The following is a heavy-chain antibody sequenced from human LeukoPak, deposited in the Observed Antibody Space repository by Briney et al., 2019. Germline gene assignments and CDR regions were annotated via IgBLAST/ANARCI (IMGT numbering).Heavy chain of an antibody. V-gene: IGHV3-21*01. D-gene: IGHD1-26*01. CDR2: IDSTSSFI. CDR3: ARVFGGSYTLDY. Sequence: PGGSLRLSCAASGXTFSSYSMNWVRQAPGKGPEWVSYIDSTSSFIYYPDSVKGRFTISRDNAKNSLYLQMNSLRAEDTAVYYCARVFGGSYTLDYWGQGILVTVSS. CDR1: GXTFSSYS. J-gene: IGHJ4*02.